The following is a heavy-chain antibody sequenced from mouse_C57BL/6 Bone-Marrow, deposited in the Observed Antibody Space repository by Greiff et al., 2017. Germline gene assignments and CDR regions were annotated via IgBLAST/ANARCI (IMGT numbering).Heavy chain of an antibody. J-gene: IGHJ3*01. CDR2: IDPSDSYT. CDR1: GYTFTSYW. V-gene: IGHV1-69*01. D-gene: IGHD5-1*01. CDR3: ARERNSTYGSWFAY. Sequence: QVQLQQPGAELVMPGASVKLSCKASGYTFTSYWMHWVKQRPGQGLEWIGEIDPSDSYTNYNQKFKGKSTLTVDKSSSTDYMQLSSLTSEDAAVYYCARERNSTYGSWFAYWGQGTLVTVSA.